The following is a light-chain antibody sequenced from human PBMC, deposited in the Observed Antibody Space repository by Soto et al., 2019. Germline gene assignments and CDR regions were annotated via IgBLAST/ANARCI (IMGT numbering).Light chain of an antibody. CDR1: SSDVGSYNL. CDR2: EXX. Sequence: QSALTQPASVSGSPGQSITISCTGTSSDVGSYNLVSWYQQHPGKAPKLMIYEXXXXXXXXXXXXXGSKSGNTASLTISGXQAEDEADYYCCSYAGSSTFVVFGGGTQLTVL. J-gene: IGLJ2*01. CDR3: CSYAGSSTFVV. V-gene: IGLV2-23*02.